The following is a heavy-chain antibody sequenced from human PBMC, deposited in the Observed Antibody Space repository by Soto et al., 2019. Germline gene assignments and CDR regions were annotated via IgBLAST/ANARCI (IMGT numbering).Heavy chain of an antibody. CDR3: TRGYSSSWYANYYYYGMDV. D-gene: IGHD6-13*01. J-gene: IGHJ6*02. CDR1: GFTFGDYA. Sequence: GGSLRLSCTASGFTFGDYAMSWFRQAPGKGLEWVGFIRSKAYGGTTEYAASVKGRFTISRDDSKSIAYLQMNSLKTEDTAVYYCTRGYSSSWYANYYYYGMDVWGQGTTVTVSS. CDR2: IRSKAYGGTT. V-gene: IGHV3-49*03.